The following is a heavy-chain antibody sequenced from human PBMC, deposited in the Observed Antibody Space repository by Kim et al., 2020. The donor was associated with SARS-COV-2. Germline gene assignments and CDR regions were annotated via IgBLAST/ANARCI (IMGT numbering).Heavy chain of an antibody. Sequence: SETLSLTCAVYGGSFSDCYWIWVRQSPGKGLEWLGEINHSGSANYNPSLKGRVTMSVDRSKNQFFLKMNSVTAADTAVYYCAGSGWHTYTWGEFDYWGRG. CDR3: AGSGWHTYTWGEFDY. CDR1: GGSFSDCY. D-gene: IGHD6-25*01. CDR2: INHSGSA. J-gene: IGHJ4*02. V-gene: IGHV4-34*01.